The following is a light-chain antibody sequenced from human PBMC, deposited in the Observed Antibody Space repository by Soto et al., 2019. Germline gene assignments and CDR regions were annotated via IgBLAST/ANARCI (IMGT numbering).Light chain of an antibody. J-gene: IGKJ1*01. CDR1: QSVSNNY. Sequence: EIVLTQSPGTLSLSPGERAPLSCRASQSVSNNYLTWYQHKHGQAPRLLIYGASNRATGIPDRFSGSGSGTDLTITISRLEPEDFEVYYCQQYASSPWTFGQGTKVDI. CDR3: QQYASSPWT. CDR2: GAS. V-gene: IGKV3-20*01.